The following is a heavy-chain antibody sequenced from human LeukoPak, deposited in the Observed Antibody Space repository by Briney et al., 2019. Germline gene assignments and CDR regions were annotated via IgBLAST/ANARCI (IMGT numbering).Heavy chain of an antibody. CDR2: ISWNSGSI. J-gene: IGHJ2*01. D-gene: IGHD6-19*01. CDR3: AKAQGGSGWYGPNWYFDL. CDR1: GFTFDDYA. V-gene: IGHV3-9*03. Sequence: GRSLRLSCAASGFTFDDYAMHWVRQAPGKGLEWVSGISWNSGSIGYADSVKGRFTISRDNAKNSLYLQMNSLRVEDMALYYCAKAQGGSGWYGPNWYFDLWGRGTLVTVSS.